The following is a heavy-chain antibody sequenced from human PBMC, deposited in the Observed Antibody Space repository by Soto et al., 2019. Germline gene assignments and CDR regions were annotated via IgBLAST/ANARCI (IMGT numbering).Heavy chain of an antibody. CDR2: IGTAGDT. V-gene: IGHV3-13*01. CDR1: GFTFSSYN. D-gene: IGHD3-22*01. Sequence: GGSLRLSCTASGFTFSSYNMYWVRQAAGEGLEWVSGIGTAGDTSYPGSVKGRFTISRENAKNSLYLQMSSLRVEDTAVYYCARGRLNSENHFDNCGQGTLVTVSS. CDR3: ARGRLNSENHFDN. J-gene: IGHJ4*02.